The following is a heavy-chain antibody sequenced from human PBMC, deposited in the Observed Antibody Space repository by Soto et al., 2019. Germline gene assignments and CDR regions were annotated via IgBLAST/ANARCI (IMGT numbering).Heavy chain of an antibody. V-gene: IGHV3-7*01. J-gene: IGHJ4*02. CDR1: GFPLSTCW. Sequence: GGALTLSCASSGFPLSTCWMMWVRQAPGKGLEWVANINQDGSERYYVDSVKGRFTISRDNAKNSLYLQMNSLRDEDTAVYYCVKDNRGSYWGQGTLVTVSS. D-gene: IGHD3-10*01. CDR3: VKDNRGSY. CDR2: INQDGSER.